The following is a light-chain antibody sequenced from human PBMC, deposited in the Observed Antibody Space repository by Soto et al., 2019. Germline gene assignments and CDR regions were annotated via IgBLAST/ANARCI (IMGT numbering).Light chain of an antibody. CDR2: KAS. CDR1: QSISNW. Sequence: DIQMTQSPSTLSASVGDTVTITCRASQSISNWLAWYQQKPGQAPKLLIHKASTLESGVPSRFSGSGSATEFTLAISSRQPDDFATFYCQQYDRFPYTFGQGTKLEIK. V-gene: IGKV1-5*03. J-gene: IGKJ2*01. CDR3: QQYDRFPYT.